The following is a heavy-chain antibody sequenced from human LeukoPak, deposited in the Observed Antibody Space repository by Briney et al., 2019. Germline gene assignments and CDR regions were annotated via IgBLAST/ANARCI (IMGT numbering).Heavy chain of an antibody. CDR1: GYTFTSYD. V-gene: IGHV1-8*01. D-gene: IGHD3-10*01. CDR3: ARGKAGPQYYYYGMDV. J-gene: IGHJ6*02. CDR2: MNPNSGNT. Sequence: ASVKVSCKASGYTFTSYDINWVRQATGQGLEWMGWMNPNSGNTGYAQKFQGRVTMTRNTSISTAYMELSGLRSEDTAVYYCARGKAGPQYYYYGMDVWGQGTTVTVSS.